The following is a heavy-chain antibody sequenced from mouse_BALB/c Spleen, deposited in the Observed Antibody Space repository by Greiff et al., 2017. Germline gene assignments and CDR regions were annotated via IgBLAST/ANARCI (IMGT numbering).Heavy chain of an antibody. CDR2: IHYSGST. CDR3: ANEAVYGNAY. V-gene: IGHV3-1*02. D-gene: IGHD2-1*01. J-gene: IGHJ3*01. Sequence: EVQLQESGPDLVKPSQSLSLTCTVTGYSITSGYSWYWIRQFPGNKLEWMGFIHYSGSTNYNPSLKSRISITRDTSKNQFFLQLNSVTTEDTATYYCANEAVYGNAYWGQGTLVTVSA. CDR1: GYSITSGYS.